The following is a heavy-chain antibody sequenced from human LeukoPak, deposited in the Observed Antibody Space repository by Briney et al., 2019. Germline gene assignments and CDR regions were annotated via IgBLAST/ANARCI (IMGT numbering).Heavy chain of an antibody. CDR1: GGSISSSSYY. CDR3: AGAAPLSSGYYSLDY. J-gene: IGHJ4*02. CDR2: IYYSGST. V-gene: IGHV4-31*03. Sequence: SETLSLTCTVSGGSISSSSYYWGWIRQHPGKGLEWIGYIYYSGSTYYNPSLKSRVTISVDTSKNQFSLKLSSVTAADTAVYYCAGAAPLSSGYYSLDYWGQGTLVTVSS. D-gene: IGHD3-22*01.